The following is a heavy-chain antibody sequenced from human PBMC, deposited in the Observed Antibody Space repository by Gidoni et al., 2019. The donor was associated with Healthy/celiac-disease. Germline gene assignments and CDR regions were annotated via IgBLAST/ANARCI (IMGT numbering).Heavy chain of an antibody. V-gene: IGHV3-15*01. J-gene: IGHJ4*02. Sequence: EGKLVESGGGLFKPGGSLRLSCAASGFTVSNAWRGWVRQAPGKGLEWVVRIKSKTDGGTTDYAAPVKGRVTISRDDAKNTLYLQMNSLKTEDTAVYYCTTYGRVVAPPGLDYWGQGTLVTVSS. D-gene: IGHD3-22*01. CDR2: IKSKTDGGTT. CDR1: GFTVSNAW. CDR3: TTYGRVVAPPGLDY.